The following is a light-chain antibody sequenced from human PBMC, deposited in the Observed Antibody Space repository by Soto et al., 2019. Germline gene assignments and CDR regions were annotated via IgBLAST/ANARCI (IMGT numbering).Light chain of an antibody. J-gene: IGLJ2*01. CDR3: SSYTSSITVV. V-gene: IGLV2-14*01. CDR1: SSDVGGYNY. Sequence: QSAPTQPASVSGSPGQSITISCTGTSSDVGGYNYVSWYQQHPGKVPKVIIYEVSNRPSGVSNRFSGSKSGNTASLTISGLQAEDEADYYCSSYTSSITVVFGGGTKLTVL. CDR2: EVS.